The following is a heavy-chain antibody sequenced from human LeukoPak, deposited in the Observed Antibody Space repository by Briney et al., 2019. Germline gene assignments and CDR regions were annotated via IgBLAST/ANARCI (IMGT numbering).Heavy chain of an antibody. V-gene: IGHV1-18*01. D-gene: IGHD3-10*01. Sequence: ASVKVSCQASGYTFTSYRISWVRQAPGQGLEWMGWISAYNGNTNYAQKLQGRVTMPTDTSTSTAYMELRSLRSDDTAVYYCARDLLLWFGDPTHWGQGTLVTVSS. J-gene: IGHJ4*02. CDR2: ISAYNGNT. CDR3: ARDLLLWFGDPTH. CDR1: GYTFTSYR.